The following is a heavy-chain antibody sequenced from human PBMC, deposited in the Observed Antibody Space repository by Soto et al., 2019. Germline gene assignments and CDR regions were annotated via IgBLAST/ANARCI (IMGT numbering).Heavy chain of an antibody. V-gene: IGHV1-69*01. CDR1: GGSFSSFS. J-gene: IGHJ4*02. Sequence: QVILAQSGAEMKKPGSSVKVSCKVSGGSFSSFSINWVRQAPGQRFEWMGGIIPILGTANFTQKFQDRVTFTADESTATAYMTMSSLTSEDTAFYYCTSFDSNGYYPQNHYWGPGTQVTVSS. D-gene: IGHD3-22*01. CDR2: IIPILGTA. CDR3: TSFDSNGYYPQNHY.